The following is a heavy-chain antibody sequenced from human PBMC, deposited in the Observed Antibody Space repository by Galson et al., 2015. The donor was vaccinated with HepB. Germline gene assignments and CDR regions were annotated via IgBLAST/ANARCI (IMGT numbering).Heavy chain of an antibody. D-gene: IGHD1-14*01. V-gene: IGHV6-1*01. CDR2: TYYRSKWYN. CDR3: AREPGASYYYYYYMDV. Sequence: CAISGDSVSSNSAAWNRIRQSPSRGLEWLGRTYYRSKWYNDYAVSVKSRITINPDTSKNQFSLQLNSVTPEDTAVYYCAREPGASYYYYYYMDVWGKGTTVTVSS. J-gene: IGHJ6*03. CDR1: GDSVSSNSAA.